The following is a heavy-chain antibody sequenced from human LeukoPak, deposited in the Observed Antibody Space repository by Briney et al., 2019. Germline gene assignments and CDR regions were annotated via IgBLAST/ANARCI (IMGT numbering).Heavy chain of an antibody. J-gene: IGHJ6*03. CDR1: GFTFSSYW. D-gene: IGHD2/OR15-2a*01. CDR3: ARETALSYYFYYMDV. CDR2: IKQDGSEK. V-gene: IGHV3-7*01. Sequence: PGGSLRLSCAASGFTFSSYWMSWVRQAPGKGLEWVANIKQDGSEKYYVDSVKGRFTISRDNAKNSLFLQMNSLRAEDTAVYYCARETALSYYFYYMDVWGKGTTVTVSS.